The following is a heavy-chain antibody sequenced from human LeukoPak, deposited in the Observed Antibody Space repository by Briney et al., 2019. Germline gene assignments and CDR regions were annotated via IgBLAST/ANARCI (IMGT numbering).Heavy chain of an antibody. CDR3: ARVVGALLNLDL. CDR1: GGSIRSAGYY. V-gene: IGHV4-31*03. Sequence: SETLSLTCTVSGGSIRSAGYYWTWIRQHPGKGLEWIGYIFYGGSTKYNPSLKSRVTISGDTSKNQLSLKLNSVTAADTAVYYCARVVGALLNLDLWGRGTLVTVSS. CDR2: IFYGGST. D-gene: IGHD2-15*01. J-gene: IGHJ2*01.